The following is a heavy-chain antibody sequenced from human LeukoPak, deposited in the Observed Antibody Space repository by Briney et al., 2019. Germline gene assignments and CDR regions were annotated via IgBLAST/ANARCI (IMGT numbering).Heavy chain of an antibody. CDR1: GFTFSSYE. CDR3: ARGLPGHTSALGY. V-gene: IGHV3-48*03. CDR2: ISSSGSTI. D-gene: IGHD6-25*01. Sequence: GGSLRLSCAASGFTFSSYEMNWVRQAPGKGLEWVSYISSSGSTIYYADSVKGRFTISRDNAKNSLYLQMNSLRAEDTAVYYCARGLPGHTSALGYWGQGTLATVSS. J-gene: IGHJ4*02.